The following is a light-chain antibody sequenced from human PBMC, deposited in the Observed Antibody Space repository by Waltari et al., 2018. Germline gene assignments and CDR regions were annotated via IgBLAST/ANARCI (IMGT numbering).Light chain of an antibody. CDR3: TSYTSRHSLV. J-gene: IGLJ1*01. CDR2: DVS. Sequence: QSALTQPASVSGSPGQSITISCTGTSRDVGDYDWVYWYQQHPGKAPKVVIFDVSYRPSGVSNRFSGSKSGNTASLTISGLQAEDEADYYCTSYTSRHSLVFGTGTKVTVL. CDR1: SRDVGDYDW. V-gene: IGLV2-14*03.